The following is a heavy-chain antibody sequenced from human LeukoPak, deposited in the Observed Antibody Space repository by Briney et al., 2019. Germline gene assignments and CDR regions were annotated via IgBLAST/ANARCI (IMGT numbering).Heavy chain of an antibody. Sequence: GGSLRLSCAASGFTFSSYWMHWVRQAPGKGLVWVSRINSDGSSRSYADSVKGRFTISRDNAKNTLYLQMNSLRAEDTAVYYCARMQAGWLRSFDYWGQGTLVTVSS. CDR2: INSDGSSR. V-gene: IGHV3-74*01. J-gene: IGHJ4*02. CDR3: ARMQAGWLRSFDY. D-gene: IGHD5-18*01. CDR1: GFTFSSYW.